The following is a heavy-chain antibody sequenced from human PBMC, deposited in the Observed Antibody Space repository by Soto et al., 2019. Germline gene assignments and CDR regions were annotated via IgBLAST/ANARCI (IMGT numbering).Heavy chain of an antibody. J-gene: IGHJ4*03. D-gene: IGHD1-26*01. Sequence: PGGSLRLSCAGTGFIFSNHALPWVRQAPWQGLEWVCPSRATGDNTYYADSIKGRFTVSRDNSKSTLYVQMNSLRGDDTAVYYCAQGSKIVLGGRGTLVTSPQ. V-gene: IGHV3-23*01. CDR2: SRATGDNT. CDR3: AQGSKIVL. CDR1: GFIFSNHA.